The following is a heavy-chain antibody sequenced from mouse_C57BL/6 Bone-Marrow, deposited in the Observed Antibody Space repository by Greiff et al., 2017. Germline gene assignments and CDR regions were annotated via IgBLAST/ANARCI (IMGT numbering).Heavy chain of an antibody. Sequence: VQLQQSGPELVKPGASVKISCKASGYSFTGYYMNWVKQSPEKSLEWIGEINPSTGGTTYNQKFKAKATLTVDKSSSTAYMQLKSLTSEDSAVYYCARSRGSRFAYWGQGTLVTVSA. CDR2: INPSTGGT. CDR3: ARSRGSRFAY. V-gene: IGHV1-42*01. CDR1: GYSFTGYY. J-gene: IGHJ3*01.